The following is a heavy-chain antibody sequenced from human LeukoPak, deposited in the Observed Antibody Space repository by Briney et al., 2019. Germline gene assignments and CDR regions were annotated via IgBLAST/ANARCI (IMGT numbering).Heavy chain of an antibody. CDR1: GGSFSGYY. CDR2: INHSGST. Sequence: SETLSLTCAVYGGSFSGYYRSWIRQPPGKGLEWIGEINHSGSTNYNPSLKSRVTISVDTSKNQFSLKLSSVTAADTAVYYCAKHYMGSYYNRGLDYWGQGTLVTVSS. CDR3: AKHYMGSYYNRGLDY. D-gene: IGHD3-10*01. V-gene: IGHV4-34*01. J-gene: IGHJ4*02.